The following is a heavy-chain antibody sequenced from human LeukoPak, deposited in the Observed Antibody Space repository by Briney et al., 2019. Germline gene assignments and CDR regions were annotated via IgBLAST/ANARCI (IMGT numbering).Heavy chain of an antibody. Sequence: SETLSLTCTVSGGSVSSYYWSWIRQPPEKGLEWIGYIYYSGSTSYNPSLKSRVYISVDTSNNQFSLKLTSVTAADTAVYYCARVRRSGSYPSYFDYWGQGTMDTGSS. D-gene: IGHD3-22*01. CDR3: ARVRRSGSYPSYFDY. CDR2: IYYSGST. CDR1: GGSVSSYY. V-gene: IGHV4-59*02. J-gene: IGHJ4*02.